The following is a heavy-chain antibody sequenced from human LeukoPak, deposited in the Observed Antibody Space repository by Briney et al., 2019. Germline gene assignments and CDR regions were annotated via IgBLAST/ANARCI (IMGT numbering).Heavy chain of an antibody. J-gene: IGHJ4*02. CDR2: ISYDGSNK. D-gene: IGHD3-22*01. Sequence: GGSLRLSCAASGFTFSSYGMHWVRQAPGKGLEWVAVISYDGSNKYYADSVKGRFTISRDNSKNTLYLQMNSLRAEDTAVYYCARAARERLTSPTYYYDSSGYYDYWGQGTLVTVSS. CDR3: ARAARERLTSPTYYYDSSGYYDY. CDR1: GFTFSSYG. V-gene: IGHV3-30*03.